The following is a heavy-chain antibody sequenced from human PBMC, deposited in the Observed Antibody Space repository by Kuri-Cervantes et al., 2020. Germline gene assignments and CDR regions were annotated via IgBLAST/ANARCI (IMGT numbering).Heavy chain of an antibody. CDR2: ISYDGSNK. D-gene: IGHD5-12*01. CDR1: GFTFSSYA. V-gene: IGHV3-30-3*01. Sequence: GGSLRLSCAASGFTFSSYAMHWVRQAPGKGLEWVAVISYDGSNKYYADSVKGRFTISRDNSKNTLYLQMNSLRAEDTAVYYCARSTSGYDDDAFDIWGQGTMVTDSS. J-gene: IGHJ3*02. CDR3: ARSTSGYDDDAFDI.